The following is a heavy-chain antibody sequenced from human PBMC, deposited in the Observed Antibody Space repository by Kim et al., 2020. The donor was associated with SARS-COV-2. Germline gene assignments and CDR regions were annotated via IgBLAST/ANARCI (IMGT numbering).Heavy chain of an antibody. J-gene: IGHJ4*02. D-gene: IGHD1-26*01. V-gene: IGHV4-39*07. CDR1: GGSISSSSYY. CDR2: IYYSGST. CDR3: ARDGEAGATFDY. Sequence: SETLSLTCTVSGGSISSSSYYWGWIRQPPGKGLEWIGSIYYSGSTYYNPSLKSRVTISVDTSKNQFSLKLSSVTAADTAVYYCARDGEAGATFDYWGQGTLVTVSS.